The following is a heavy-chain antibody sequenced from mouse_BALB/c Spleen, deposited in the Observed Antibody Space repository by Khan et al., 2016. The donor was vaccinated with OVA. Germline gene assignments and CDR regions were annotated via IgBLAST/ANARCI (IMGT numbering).Heavy chain of an antibody. V-gene: IGHV1S137*01. Sequence: QVQLQQSGPELVRPGVSVKISCKGSGYTFTDYAMHWVKQSHAKSLEWIGLISTYSGNTNYKQKFKGKSTMTVDKSSSTAYMELASFTSADSAIYYCTRPAYDGYYDYWGQGTTLTVSS. CDR2: ISTYSGNT. J-gene: IGHJ2*01. CDR1: GYTFTDYA. CDR3: TRPAYDGYYDY. D-gene: IGHD2-3*01.